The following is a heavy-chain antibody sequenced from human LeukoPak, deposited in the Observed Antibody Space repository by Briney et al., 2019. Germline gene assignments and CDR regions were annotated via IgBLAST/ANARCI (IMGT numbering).Heavy chain of an antibody. Sequence: PSETLSLTCAVYGGSFSGYYWSWIRQPPGKGLEWIGEINHSGSTNYNPSLKSRVTVSVDTSKNQFSLKLSSVTAADTAVYYCARGRMVRGVIYEDYWGQGILVTVSS. J-gene: IGHJ4*02. CDR2: INHSGST. CDR3: ARGRMVRGVIYEDY. D-gene: IGHD3-10*01. CDR1: GGSFSGYY. V-gene: IGHV4-34*01.